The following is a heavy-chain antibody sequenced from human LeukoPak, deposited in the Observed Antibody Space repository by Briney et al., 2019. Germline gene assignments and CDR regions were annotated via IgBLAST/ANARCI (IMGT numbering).Heavy chain of an antibody. J-gene: IGHJ6*03. CDR1: GFTFSTFG. CDR3: ARALVVVPARGDYYYMDV. Sequence: GGSLRLSCAASGFTFSTFGMNWVRQAPGKGLEWVSVIYSGGSTYYADSVKGRFTISRDNSKNTLYLQMNSLRAEDTAVYYCARALVVVPARGDYYYMDVWGKGTTVTISS. V-gene: IGHV3-66*01. CDR2: IYSGGST. D-gene: IGHD2-2*01.